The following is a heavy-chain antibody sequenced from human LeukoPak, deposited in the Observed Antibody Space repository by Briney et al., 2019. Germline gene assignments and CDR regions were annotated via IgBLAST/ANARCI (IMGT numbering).Heavy chain of an antibody. V-gene: IGHV3-30-3*01. CDR1: GFTFSSYA. CDR3: ARVKAAAGFRTYYYGMDV. D-gene: IGHD6-13*01. CDR2: ISYDGSNK. J-gene: IGHJ6*02. Sequence: GGSLRLSCAASGFTFSSYAMHWVRQAPGKGLEWGAVISYDGSNKYYADTVKGRFTISRDNSKNTLYLRMNSLRAEDTAVYYCARVKAAAGFRTYYYGMDVWGQGTTVTVSS.